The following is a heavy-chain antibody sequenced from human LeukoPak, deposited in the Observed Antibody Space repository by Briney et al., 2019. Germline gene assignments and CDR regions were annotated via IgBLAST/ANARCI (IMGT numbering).Heavy chain of an antibody. CDR1: GFTFSSYA. V-gene: IGHV3-30-3*01. Sequence: GGSLRLSCAASGFTFSSYAMHWVRQAPGKGLEWVAVISYDGSNKYYGDSVKGRFTISRDNSRNTVYLQMNSLRTKDTALYFCAKEPFGPNVFDVWGQGTMVTVSS. CDR3: AKEPFGPNVFDV. J-gene: IGHJ3*01. CDR2: ISYDGSNK. D-gene: IGHD3-16*01.